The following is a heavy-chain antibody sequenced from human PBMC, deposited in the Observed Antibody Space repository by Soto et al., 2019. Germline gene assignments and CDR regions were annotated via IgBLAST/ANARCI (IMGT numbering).Heavy chain of an antibody. CDR1: GQSFSGHS. CDR3: ARGSGIVALPGELEDVKYAY. CDR2: INESGST. V-gene: IGHV4-34*01. Sequence: QVQLQQWGAGLVKPSETLSLSCAVYGQSFSGHSWAWIRQPPGKGLEWIGEINESGSTYYNPSLKSRVTLSTDTSKNQFSLKLSSVSAADTAAYFCARGSGIVALPGELEDVKYAYWGQGTLVNVSS. J-gene: IGHJ4*02. D-gene: IGHD1-1*01.